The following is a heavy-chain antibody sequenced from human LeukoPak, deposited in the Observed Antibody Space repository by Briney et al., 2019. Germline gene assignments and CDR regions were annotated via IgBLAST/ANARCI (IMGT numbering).Heavy chain of an antibody. CDR2: IIPILGIA. CDR3: ARDHDSGLALDY. J-gene: IGHJ4*02. D-gene: IGHD3-10*01. V-gene: IGHV1-69*04. Sequence: SVKVSCKASGGTFSSYAISWVRQAPGQGLEWMGRIIPILGIANYAQKFQGRVTITADKSTSTAYMELSSLRSEDTAVYYCARDHDSGLALDYWGQGTLVTVSS. CDR1: GGTFSSYA.